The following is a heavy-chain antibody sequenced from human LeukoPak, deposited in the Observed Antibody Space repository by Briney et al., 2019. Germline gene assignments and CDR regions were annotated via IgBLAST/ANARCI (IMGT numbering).Heavy chain of an antibody. J-gene: IGHJ5*02. V-gene: IGHV1-18*04. D-gene: IGHD2-15*01. CDR1: GYSFTGYH. Sequence: ASEKVSCKASGYSFTGYHIHWVRQAPGQGLEWMGWVNPKSGDTDYAQKLQGRVTMTTDTSTSTAYMELRSLRSDDTAVYYCARAGNLLFDPWGQGTLVTVSS. CDR2: VNPKSGDT. CDR3: ARAGNLLFDP.